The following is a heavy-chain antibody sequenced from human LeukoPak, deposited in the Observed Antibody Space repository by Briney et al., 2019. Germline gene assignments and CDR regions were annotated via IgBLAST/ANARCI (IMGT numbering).Heavy chain of an antibody. Sequence: GGSLRLSCAASGFTFSSYAMSWVRQAPGTGLEWVSGVSGSGGSTYYADSVKGRFTISRDNSKNTLYLQMNSLRAEDTAVYYCAKSSEVVVAATLFDYWGQGTLVTVSP. CDR2: VSGSGGST. CDR1: GFTFSSYA. V-gene: IGHV3-23*01. CDR3: AKSSEVVVAATLFDY. D-gene: IGHD2-15*01. J-gene: IGHJ4*02.